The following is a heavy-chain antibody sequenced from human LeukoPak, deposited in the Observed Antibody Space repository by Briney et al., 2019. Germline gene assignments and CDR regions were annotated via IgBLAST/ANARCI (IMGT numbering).Heavy chain of an antibody. D-gene: IGHD6-13*01. CDR2: INPNSGGT. V-gene: IGHV1-2*02. CDR1: GYTFTGYY. J-gene: IGHJ4*02. CDR3: ASHHVGGSSWYDPFDY. Sequence: ASVKVSCKASGYTFTGYYMHWVRQAPGQGLEWMGWINPNSGGTNYAQKFQGRVTMTRDTSISTAYMELSRLRSEDTAVYYCASHHVGGSSWYDPFDYWGQGTLVTVSS.